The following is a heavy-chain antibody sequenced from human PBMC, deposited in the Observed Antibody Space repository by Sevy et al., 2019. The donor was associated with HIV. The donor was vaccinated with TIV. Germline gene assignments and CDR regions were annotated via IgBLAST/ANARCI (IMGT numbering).Heavy chain of an antibody. Sequence: GGSLRLSCAASGFTFSSYAMSWVRQAPGKGLEWVSAISGSGGSTYYADSVKGRFTISRDNSKNTLYLQMNSLRAEDTAVYYCANTGGYYCSSTSCYTFDYWGQRTLVTVSS. J-gene: IGHJ4*02. D-gene: IGHD2-2*02. CDR2: ISGSGGST. CDR3: ANTGGYYCSSTSCYTFDY. CDR1: GFTFSSYA. V-gene: IGHV3-23*01.